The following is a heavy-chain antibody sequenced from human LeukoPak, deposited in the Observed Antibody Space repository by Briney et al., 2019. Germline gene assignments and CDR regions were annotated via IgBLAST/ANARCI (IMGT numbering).Heavy chain of an antibody. CDR2: ISGSGGST. J-gene: IGHJ4*02. CDR3: AKDHLISMIVVVIPHFEY. D-gene: IGHD3-22*01. CDR1: GFTFSSYA. Sequence: GGSLSLSCAASGFTFSSYAMSWVRQAPGKGLEWVSAISGSGGSTYYADSVKGRFTISIDNSKNTLYLQMNSLRAEDTAVYYCAKDHLISMIVVVIPHFEYWGQGTLGTVSS. V-gene: IGHV3-23*01.